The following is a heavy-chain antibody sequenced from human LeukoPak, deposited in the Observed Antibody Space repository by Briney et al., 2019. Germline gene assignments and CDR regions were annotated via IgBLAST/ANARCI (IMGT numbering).Heavy chain of an antibody. J-gene: IGHJ4*02. CDR1: GGSFSGYY. D-gene: IGHD4-23*01. CDR3: ARERGVATRRRAFDY. V-gene: IGHV4-34*01. CDR2: INHSGST. Sequence: SETLSLTCAVYGGSFSGYYWSWIRQPPGKGLEWTGEINHSGSTNYNPSLKSRVTISVDTSKNQFSLKLSSVTAADTAVYYCARERGVATRRRAFDYWGQGTLVTVSS.